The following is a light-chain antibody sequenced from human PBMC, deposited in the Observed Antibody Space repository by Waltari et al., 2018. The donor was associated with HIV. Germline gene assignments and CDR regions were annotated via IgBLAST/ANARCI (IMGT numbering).Light chain of an antibody. CDR2: EVS. V-gene: IGLV2-14*01. CDR1: SSDVGGYNY. J-gene: IGLJ2*01. Sequence: QSALTQPASVSGSPGQSITISCTGTSSDVGGYNYVSWYQQHPGKAPKLMIYEVSNLPSGVSNRFSGSNSGNTASLTISGLQAEDEADYYCSSYTSSSTVVFGGGTKLTVL. CDR3: SSYTSSSTVV.